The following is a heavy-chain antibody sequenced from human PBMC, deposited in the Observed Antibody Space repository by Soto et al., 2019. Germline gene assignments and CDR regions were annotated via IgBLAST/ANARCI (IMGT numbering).Heavy chain of an antibody. V-gene: IGHV3-30*18. J-gene: IGHJ6*02. CDR2: ISYDGSNK. CDR3: AKDGSYSSGWYLGVRGMDV. CDR1: GFTFSSYG. Sequence: GGSLRLSCAASGFTFSSYGMHWVRQAPGKGLEWVAVISYDGSNKYYADSVKGRFTISRDNSKNTLYLQMNSLRAEDTAVYYCAKDGSYSSGWYLGVRGMDVWGQGTTVTVSS. D-gene: IGHD6-19*01.